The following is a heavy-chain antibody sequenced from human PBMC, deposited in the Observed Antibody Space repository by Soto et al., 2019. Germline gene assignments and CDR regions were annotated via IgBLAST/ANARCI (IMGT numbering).Heavy chain of an antibody. Sequence: PGGSLRLSCAASGFTFSIYWMSWVRQAPGKGLEWVANIKQDGSEKYYVDSVKGRFTISRDNAKNSLYLQMNSLRAEDTAVYYCASSPTLSHFDYWGQGTLVTVSS. CDR2: IKQDGSEK. CDR3: ASSPTLSHFDY. V-gene: IGHV3-7*01. J-gene: IGHJ4*02. CDR1: GFTFSIYW.